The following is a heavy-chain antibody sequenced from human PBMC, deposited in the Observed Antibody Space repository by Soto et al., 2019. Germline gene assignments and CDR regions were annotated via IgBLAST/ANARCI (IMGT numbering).Heavy chain of an antibody. CDR3: AAAIWRGGYCSSTSCYRGPYYYYGMDV. Sequence: ASVKVSCKASGFTFTSSAVQWVRQARGQRLEWIGWIVVGSGNTNYAQKFQERVTITRDMSTSTAYMELSSLRSEDAAVYYCAAAIWRGGYCSSTSCYRGPYYYYGMDVWGQGTTVTVSS. J-gene: IGHJ6*02. CDR1: GFTFTSSA. D-gene: IGHD2-2*02. CDR2: IVVGSGNT. V-gene: IGHV1-58*01.